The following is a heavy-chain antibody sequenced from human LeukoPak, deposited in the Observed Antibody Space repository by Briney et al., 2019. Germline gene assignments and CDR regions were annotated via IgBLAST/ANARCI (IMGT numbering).Heavy chain of an antibody. V-gene: IGHV3-48*04. Sequence: SGGSLRLSCAASGFTFSPYSMNWVRQAPGKGLEWVSYIGGPSDTIHYADSVKGRFTISRDNAKNSLYLQMNSLGAEDTAVYYCARDLGRDRYFDSWGQGTLVTVSS. J-gene: IGHJ4*02. CDR2: IGGPSDTI. CDR1: GFTFSPYS. CDR3: ARDLGRDRYFDS. D-gene: IGHD5-24*01.